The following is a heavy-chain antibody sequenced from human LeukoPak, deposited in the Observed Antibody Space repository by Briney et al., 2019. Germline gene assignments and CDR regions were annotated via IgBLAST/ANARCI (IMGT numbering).Heavy chain of an antibody. Sequence: ASVKVSCKASGYTFINYGISWVRQAPGQGLEWMGIINPSGGSTSYAQKFQGRVTMTRDTSKNQFSLKLSSVTAADTAVYYCARWPPPGELDYWGQGTLITVSS. CDR1: GYTFINYG. J-gene: IGHJ4*02. D-gene: IGHD2-21*01. CDR3: ARWPPPGELDY. V-gene: IGHV1-46*01. CDR2: INPSGGST.